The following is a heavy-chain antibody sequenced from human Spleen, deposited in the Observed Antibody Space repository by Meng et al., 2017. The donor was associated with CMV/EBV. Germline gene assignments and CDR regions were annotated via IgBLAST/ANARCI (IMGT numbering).Heavy chain of an antibody. V-gene: IGHV4-34*01. D-gene: IGHD2-2*01. CDR2: INHSGST. CDR1: GGSFSGYY. Sequence: GSLRLSCAVYGGSFSGYYWSWIRQPPGKGLEWIGEINHSGSTNYNPSLKSRVTISVDTSKNQFSLKLSSVTAADTAVYYCARGLGYCSSTSCPNWFDPWGQGTLVTVSS. J-gene: IGHJ5*02. CDR3: ARGLGYCSSTSCPNWFDP.